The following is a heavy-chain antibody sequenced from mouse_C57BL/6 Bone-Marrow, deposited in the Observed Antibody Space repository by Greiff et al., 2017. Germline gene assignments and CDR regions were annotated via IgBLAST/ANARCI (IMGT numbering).Heavy chain of an antibody. CDR2: INYDGSST. J-gene: IGHJ1*03. D-gene: IGHD1-1*01. CDR3: ARGSYGSSHWYFDV. CDR1: GFTFSDYY. Sequence: EVQLVESEGGLVQPGSSMKLSCTASGFTFSDYYMAWVRQVPEKGLEWVANINYDGSSTYYLDSLKSRFIISRDNAKNILYLQMSSLKSEDTATYYCARGSYGSSHWYFDVWGTGTTVTVSS. V-gene: IGHV5-16*01.